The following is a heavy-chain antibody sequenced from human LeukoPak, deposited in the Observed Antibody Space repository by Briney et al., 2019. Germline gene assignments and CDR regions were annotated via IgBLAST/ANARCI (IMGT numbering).Heavy chain of an antibody. CDR3: AREGTYDILTGPI. D-gene: IGHD3-9*01. V-gene: IGHV4-59*01. CDR1: GGSMHSYH. Sequence: PSETLSLTCTVSGGSMHSYHWSWIRQPPGKGLEWIGQIYYSGSTYYNPSLKSRVTISVDTSKSQFSLKLSSVTAADTAVYYCAREGTYDILTGPIWGQGTMVTVSS. J-gene: IGHJ3*02. CDR2: IYYSGST.